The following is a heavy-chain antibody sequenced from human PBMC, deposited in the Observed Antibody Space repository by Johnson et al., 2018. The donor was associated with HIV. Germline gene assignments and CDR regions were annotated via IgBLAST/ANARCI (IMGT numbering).Heavy chain of an antibody. CDR1: GFTFSSYD. V-gene: IGHV3-30-3*01. Sequence: VQLVESGGGVVQPGRSLRLSCAASGFTFSSYDMHWVRQAPGKGLEWVAVISYDGSNKYYADSVKGRFTISRDNSKNTLYLQMNSLRVEDTAVYYCVRDYDYVWGSPDAFDIWGQGTMVTVSS. D-gene: IGHD3-16*01. CDR3: VRDYDYVWGSPDAFDI. J-gene: IGHJ3*02. CDR2: ISYDGSNK.